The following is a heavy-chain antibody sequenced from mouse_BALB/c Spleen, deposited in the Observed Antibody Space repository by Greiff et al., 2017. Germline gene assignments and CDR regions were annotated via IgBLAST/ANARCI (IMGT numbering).Heavy chain of an antibody. J-gene: IGHJ2*01. CDR3: ARLRSGYYFDY. Sequence: QVQLKESGAELVRPGVSVKISCKGSGYTFTDYAMHWVKQSHAKSLEWIGVISTYYGDASYNQKFKGKATMTVDKSSSTAYMELARLTSEDSAIYYCARLRSGYYFDYWGQGTTLTVSS. V-gene: IGHV1S137*01. CDR2: ISTYYGDA. D-gene: IGHD1-1*01. CDR1: GYTFTDYA.